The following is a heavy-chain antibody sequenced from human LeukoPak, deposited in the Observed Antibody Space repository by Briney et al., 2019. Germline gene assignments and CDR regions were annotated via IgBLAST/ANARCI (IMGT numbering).Heavy chain of an antibody. CDR3: AREVVVVPAAIQEAGYYYYYYMNV. V-gene: IGHV4-39*07. J-gene: IGHJ6*03. CDR2: IYYSGST. D-gene: IGHD2-2*02. CDR1: GGSISSSSYY. Sequence: SETLSLTCTVSGGSISSSSYYWGWIRQPPGKGLEWIGSIYYSGSTYYNPSLKSRVTISVDTSKNQFSLKLSSVTAADTAVYYCAREVVVVPAAIQEAGYYYYYYMNVWGKGTTVTVSS.